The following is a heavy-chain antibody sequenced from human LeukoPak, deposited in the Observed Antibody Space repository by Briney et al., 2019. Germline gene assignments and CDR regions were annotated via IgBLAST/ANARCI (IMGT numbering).Heavy chain of an antibody. Sequence: GESLKISCKGSGYSFTSYWIGWVRQMPGKGLEWMGIIYPGDSDTRYSPSFQGQVTISADKSISTAYLQWSSLKASDTAMYYCARARGSYYDSSGYYDYWGQGTLVTVSS. V-gene: IGHV5-51*01. CDR2: IYPGDSDT. J-gene: IGHJ4*02. CDR3: ARARGSYYDSSGYYDY. D-gene: IGHD3-22*01. CDR1: GYSFTSYW.